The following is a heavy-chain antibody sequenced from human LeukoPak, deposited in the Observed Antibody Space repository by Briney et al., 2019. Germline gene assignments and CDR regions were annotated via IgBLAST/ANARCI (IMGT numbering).Heavy chain of an antibody. Sequence: GSSMKVSCKASGGTFIIYAISWVRQAPGQGLEWMGRIIPILGIANYAQKFQGRVTITADKSTSTAYMELSSLRSEDTAVYYCARDLGGGSFQPFYYYGMDVWGQGTTVTVSS. V-gene: IGHV1-69*04. CDR2: IIPILGIA. CDR1: GGTFIIYA. J-gene: IGHJ6*02. D-gene: IGHD2-15*01. CDR3: ARDLGGGSFQPFYYYGMDV.